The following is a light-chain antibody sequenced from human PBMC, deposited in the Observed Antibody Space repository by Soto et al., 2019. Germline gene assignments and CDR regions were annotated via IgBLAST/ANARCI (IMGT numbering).Light chain of an antibody. CDR2: AAS. Sequence: DIQLTQSPSPPSATVGDRFTIXXRASERISNYLNWYQQKPGKAPKXLIYAASSLQSGVPSRFSGSGSGTDFTLTISSLLPEDFATFYCQQSYSTPSTFGQGTRLEI. J-gene: IGKJ5*01. CDR1: ERISNY. CDR3: QQSYSTPST. V-gene: IGKV1-39*01.